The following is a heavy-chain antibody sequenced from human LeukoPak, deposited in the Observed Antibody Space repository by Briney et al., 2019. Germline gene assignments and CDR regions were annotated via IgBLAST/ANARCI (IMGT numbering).Heavy chain of an antibody. Sequence: SVKVSCKASGYTFTSYGISWVRQAPGQGLEWMGGIIPIFGTANYAQKFQGRVTITADESTSTAYMELSSLRSEDTAVYYCARDLFGYSNVGPIWGQGTMVTVSS. CDR2: IIPIFGTA. V-gene: IGHV1-69*13. CDR1: GYTFTSYG. CDR3: ARDLFGYSNVGPI. D-gene: IGHD4-11*01. J-gene: IGHJ3*02.